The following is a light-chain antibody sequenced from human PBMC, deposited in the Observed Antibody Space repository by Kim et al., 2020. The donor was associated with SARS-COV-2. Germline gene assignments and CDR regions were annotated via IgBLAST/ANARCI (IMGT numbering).Light chain of an antibody. CDR2: SNN. CDR1: SSNIGSRI. J-gene: IGLJ1*01. Sequence: GRSVTSSCSGSSSNIGSRIVNWYQQLPGTAPKLLIYSNNQRPSGVPDRFSGSKSGTSGSLAISGLQSEDEADYYCAAWDGSLNGYVFGTGTKVTVL. CDR3: AAWDGSLNGYV. V-gene: IGLV1-44*01.